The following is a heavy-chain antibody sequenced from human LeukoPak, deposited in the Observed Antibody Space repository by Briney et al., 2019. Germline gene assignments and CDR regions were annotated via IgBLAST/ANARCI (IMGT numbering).Heavy chain of an antibody. V-gene: IGHV4-34*01. D-gene: IGHD2-15*01. Sequence: SETLSLTCAVYGGSFSGYYWSWIRQPPGKGLEWIGEINHSGSTNYNPSLKSRVTISVDTSKNQFPLKLSSVTAADTAVYYCARGRIRYCSGGSCYPYYFDYWGQGTLVTVSS. CDR3: ARGRIRYCSGGSCYPYYFDY. J-gene: IGHJ4*02. CDR1: GGSFSGYY. CDR2: INHSGST.